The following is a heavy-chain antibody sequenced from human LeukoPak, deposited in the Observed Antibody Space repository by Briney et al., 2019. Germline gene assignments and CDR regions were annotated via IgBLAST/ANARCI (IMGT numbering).Heavy chain of an antibody. CDR1: GASISSYY. V-gene: IGHV4-59*01. CDR3: ARSTAVAGRTAYYFDY. D-gene: IGHD6-19*01. Sequence: PSETLSLTCTVSGASISSYYWSWIRQPPGKGLEWIGFIYYSGSTNYNPSLKSRVTISVDTSNNQFSLKLSSVTAADTAVYYCARSTAVAGRTAYYFDYWGQGTLATVSS. J-gene: IGHJ4*02. CDR2: IYYSGST.